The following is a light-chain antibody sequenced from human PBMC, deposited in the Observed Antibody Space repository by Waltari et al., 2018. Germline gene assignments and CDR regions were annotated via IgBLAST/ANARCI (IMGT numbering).Light chain of an antibody. J-gene: IGKJ1*01. V-gene: IGKV3-20*01. CDR3: QQYGGSPWT. CDR1: QSVSNNY. CDR2: GAS. Sequence: ETVLTQSPGTLSLFPGEKATLSCRASQSVSNNYLAWYQQKPGQAPRHLIYGASTRATGIPARFSGSGSGTDFTLAISRLEPEDFAVYYCQQYGGSPWTFGRGTKVEIK.